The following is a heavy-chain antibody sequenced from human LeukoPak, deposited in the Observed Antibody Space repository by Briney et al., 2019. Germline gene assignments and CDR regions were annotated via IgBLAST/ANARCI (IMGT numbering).Heavy chain of an antibody. CDR1: GYTFTSYD. CDR3: ARARPAHVVVVVAATRVWFDP. V-gene: IGHV1-8*01. J-gene: IGHJ5*02. Sequence: GASVKVSCKASGYTFTSYDINWVRQATGQGLEWMGWMNPNSGNTGYAQKFQGRVTMTRNTSISTAYMELSSLRSEDTAVYYCARARPAHVVVVVAATRVWFDPWGQGTLVTVSS. CDR2: MNPNSGNT. D-gene: IGHD2-15*01.